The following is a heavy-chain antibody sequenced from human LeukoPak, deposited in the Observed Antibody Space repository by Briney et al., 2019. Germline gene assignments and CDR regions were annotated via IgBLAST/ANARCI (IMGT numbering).Heavy chain of an antibody. V-gene: IGHV4-39*07. Sequence: SQTLSLTCTVSGGSISSSSYYWGWIRQPPGKGLEWIGSIYYSGSTYYNPSLKSRVTVSVDTSKNQFSLKLSSVTAADTAVYYCARDSMITFGGTHYMDVWGKGTTVTVSS. CDR3: ARDSMITFGGTHYMDV. CDR1: GGSISSSSYY. J-gene: IGHJ6*03. D-gene: IGHD3-16*01. CDR2: IYYSGST.